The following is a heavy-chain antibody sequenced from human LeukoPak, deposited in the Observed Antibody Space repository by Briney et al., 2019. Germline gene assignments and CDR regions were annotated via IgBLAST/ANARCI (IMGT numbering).Heavy chain of an antibody. CDR2: INPNSGGT. CDR3: ARDPLYCSSTSCYYPYHYMDV. V-gene: IGHV1-2*02. Sequence: ASVKVSCKASGGTFSSYAISWVRQAPGQGLEWMGRINPNSGGTNYAQKFQGRVTMTRDTSISTAYMELSGLRSDDTAVYYCARDPLYCSSTSCYYPYHYMDVWGKGTTVTVSS. D-gene: IGHD2-2*01. CDR1: GGTFSSYA. J-gene: IGHJ6*03.